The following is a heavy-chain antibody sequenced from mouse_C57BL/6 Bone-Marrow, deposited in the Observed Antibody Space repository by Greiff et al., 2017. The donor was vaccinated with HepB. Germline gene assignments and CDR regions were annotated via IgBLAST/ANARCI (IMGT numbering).Heavy chain of an antibody. D-gene: IGHD3-2*02. Sequence: EVQLVESGGGLVKPGGSLKLSCAASGFTFSSYAMSWVRQTPEKRLEWVATISDGGSYTYYPDNVKGRFTISRDNAKNNLYLQMSHLKSEDTAMYYWARAVAQAKAWFAYWGQGTLVTVSA. V-gene: IGHV5-4*01. J-gene: IGHJ3*01. CDR2: ISDGGSYT. CDR3: ARAVAQAKAWFAY. CDR1: GFTFSSYA.